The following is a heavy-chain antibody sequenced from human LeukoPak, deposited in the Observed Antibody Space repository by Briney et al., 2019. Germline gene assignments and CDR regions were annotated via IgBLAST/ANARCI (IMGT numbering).Heavy chain of an antibody. J-gene: IGHJ4*02. V-gene: IGHV3-23*01. CDR1: GFTFSSYA. D-gene: IGHD3-22*01. CDR2: ISGSGGST. CDR3: AKDGESSGYYFKVYFDY. Sequence: PGGSLRLSCAASGFTFSSYAMSWVRQAPGKGLEWVSAISGSGGSTYYADSVKGRFTISRDNSKNTPYLQMNSLRAEDTAVYYCAKDGESSGYYFKVYFDYWGQGTLVTVSS.